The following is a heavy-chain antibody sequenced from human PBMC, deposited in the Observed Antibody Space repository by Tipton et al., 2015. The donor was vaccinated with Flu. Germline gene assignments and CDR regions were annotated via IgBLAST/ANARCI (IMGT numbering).Heavy chain of an antibody. D-gene: IGHD2-2*01. J-gene: IGHJ5*02. CDR1: GDSISSYH. CDR3: ARDGCSSRSCYGGNWFDP. V-gene: IGHV4-4*07. CDR2: IYNSGST. Sequence: GLVKPSETLSLTCTVSGDSISSYHWSWIRQPAGKGLEWIGRIYNSGSTYYNPSLKSRVTISVDMSKNQFSLKLSSVTAADTAVYYCARDGCSSRSCYGGNWFDPWGQGTLVTVSS.